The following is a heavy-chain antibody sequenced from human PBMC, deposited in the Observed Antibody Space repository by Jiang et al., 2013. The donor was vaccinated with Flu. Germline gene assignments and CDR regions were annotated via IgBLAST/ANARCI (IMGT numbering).Heavy chain of an antibody. CDR1: GYTFTSYG. D-gene: IGHD2-2*01. Sequence: SGAEVKKPGASVKVSCKASGYTFTSYGISWVRQAPGQGLEWMGWISAYNGNTNYAQKLQGRVTMTTDTSTSTAYMELRSLRSDDTAVYYCVLGPSFGYQGGHKQVYYYYGMDVWGQGTTVTVSS. V-gene: IGHV1-18*04. CDR2: ISAYNGNT. CDR3: VLGPSFGYQGGHKQVYYYYGMDV. J-gene: IGHJ6*02.